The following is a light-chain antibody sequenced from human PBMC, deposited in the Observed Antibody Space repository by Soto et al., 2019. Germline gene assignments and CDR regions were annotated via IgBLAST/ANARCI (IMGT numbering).Light chain of an antibody. J-gene: IGKJ5*01. CDR3: QQYYSHPLT. CDR2: AAS. CDR1: QVMSSW. V-gene: IGKV1D-12*01. Sequence: DIQMTQSPSSVSAAVGERVTITCRASQVMSSWLAWYQQKPGKAPKLLIFAASTLQSGVPSRFSGSGSRTDFTLTITSLQPEEFATYYCQQYYSHPLTFGQGTRLEIK.